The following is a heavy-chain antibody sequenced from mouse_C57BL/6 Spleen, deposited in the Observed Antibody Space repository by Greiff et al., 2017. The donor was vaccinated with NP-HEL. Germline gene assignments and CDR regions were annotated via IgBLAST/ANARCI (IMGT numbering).Heavy chain of an antibody. D-gene: IGHD1-1*01. Sequence: VHLVESGPGLVQPSQSLSITCTVSGFSLTSYGVHWVRQSPGKGLEWLGVIWRGGSTDYNAAFMSRLSITKDNSKSQVFFKMNSLQADDTAIYYCATYYGSSYGAWFAYWGQGTLVTVSA. J-gene: IGHJ3*01. CDR3: ATYYGSSYGAWFAY. CDR1: GFSLTSYG. CDR2: IWRGGST. V-gene: IGHV2-5*01.